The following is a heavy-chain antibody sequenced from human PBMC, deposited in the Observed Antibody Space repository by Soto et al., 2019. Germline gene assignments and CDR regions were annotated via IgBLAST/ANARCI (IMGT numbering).Heavy chain of an antibody. Sequence: EVQLLESGGDLIQPGGSLRLSCAASGFSFSSYSMSWVRQVPGKGLEWVAGMSATGGSTYYADSVKGRFTTSRDNSWKTLYLQMNSRRADDTAVYYCVKSWGDTWQCSAFDIWGLGTMVTVSA. J-gene: IGHJ3*02. D-gene: IGHD3-10*02. V-gene: IGHV3-23*01. CDR3: VKSWGDTWQCSAFDI. CDR2: MSATGGST. CDR1: GFSFSSYS.